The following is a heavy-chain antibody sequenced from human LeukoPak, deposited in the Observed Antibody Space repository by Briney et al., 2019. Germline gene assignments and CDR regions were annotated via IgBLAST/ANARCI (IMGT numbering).Heavy chain of an antibody. CDR1: GFTVSRSY. Sequence: PGGSLRLSCAASGFTVSRSYMSWVRQAPGKGLEWVAVISYDRSNKYYADSVKGRFTISRDNSKNTLYLQMNSLRAEDTAVYYCARGEGIALPLDIWGQGTMVTVSS. D-gene: IGHD2-21*01. CDR2: ISYDRSNK. V-gene: IGHV3-30-3*01. CDR3: ARGEGIALPLDI. J-gene: IGHJ3*02.